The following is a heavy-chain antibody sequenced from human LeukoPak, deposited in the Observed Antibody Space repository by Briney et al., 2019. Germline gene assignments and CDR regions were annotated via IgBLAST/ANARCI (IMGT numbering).Heavy chain of an antibody. V-gene: IGHV3-64D*09. CDR2: ISSDGGNT. J-gene: IGHJ4*02. Sequence: GGSLRLSCAASGLTFSSYAMHWVRQAPGKGLEYVSAISSDGGNTYYADSVKGRFTISRDNSKNTLYLQMSSLRAEDTAVYYCVKGLQQQLVRFPFDYWGQGTLVTVSA. D-gene: IGHD6-13*01. CDR1: GLTFSSYA. CDR3: VKGLQQQLVRFPFDY.